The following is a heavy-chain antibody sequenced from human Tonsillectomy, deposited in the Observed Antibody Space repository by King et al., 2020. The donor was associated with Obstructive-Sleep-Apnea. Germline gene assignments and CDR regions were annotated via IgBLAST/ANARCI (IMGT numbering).Heavy chain of an antibody. J-gene: IGHJ4*02. Sequence: QLQESGPGLVKPSETLSLTCTVSGGSISSSSYYWGWIRQPPGKGLEWIGSIYYSGSTYYNPSLKSRVTISVDTSKNQFSLKLSSVTAADTAVYYCARGQQQLVPLFPRWGQGTLVTVSS. CDR3: ARGQQQLVPLFPR. CDR2: IYYSGST. D-gene: IGHD6-13*01. V-gene: IGHV4-39*01. CDR1: GGSISSSSYY.